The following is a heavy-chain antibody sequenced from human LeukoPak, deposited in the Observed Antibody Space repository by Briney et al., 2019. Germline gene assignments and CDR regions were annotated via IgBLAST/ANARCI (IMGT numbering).Heavy chain of an antibody. CDR3: ARGKGKVRPSPDY. CDR1: VGPSVVTT. V-gene: IGHV4-34*01. CDR2: SIIVEAP. J-gene: IGHJ4*02. Sequence: SEPCPSPALSMVGPSVVTTGAGSASPQGRGWSGLGKSIIVEAPTTTRPSRVTISVDTSKNQFSLKLSSVTAADTAVYYCARGKGKVRPSPDYWGQGTLVTVSS.